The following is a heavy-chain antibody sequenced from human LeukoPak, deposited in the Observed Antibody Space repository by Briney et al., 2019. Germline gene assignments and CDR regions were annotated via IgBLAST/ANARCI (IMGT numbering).Heavy chain of an antibody. Sequence: PGGSLRLSCAASGFTFRSSAMSWVRQAPGKRLEWVSAISSSGDATYYADSVKGRFTISRDNSKNTVYLQMNSLRAEDTAVYYCAGARYCGSSSFYSWFGPWGQGTLVTVSS. D-gene: IGHD2-2*01. J-gene: IGHJ5*02. CDR3: AGARYCGSSSFYSWFGP. CDR1: GFTFRSSA. V-gene: IGHV3-23*01. CDR2: ISSSGDAT.